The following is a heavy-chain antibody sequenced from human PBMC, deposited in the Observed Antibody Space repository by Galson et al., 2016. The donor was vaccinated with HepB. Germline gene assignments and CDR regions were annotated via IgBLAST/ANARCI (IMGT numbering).Heavy chain of an antibody. J-gene: IGHJ4*02. CDR2: INPSGGST. CDR1: EYTFTYYY. CDR3: ARDWGSVYYFDY. V-gene: IGHV1-46*01. D-gene: IGHD2-15*01. Sequence: SVKVSCKASEYTFTYYYMHWVRQAPGQGLEWMGIINPSGGSTNYAQKFQGRVTLTRDTSTSTVYMELNSLTSEDTAVYYCARDWGSVYYFDYWGQGTLVTVSS.